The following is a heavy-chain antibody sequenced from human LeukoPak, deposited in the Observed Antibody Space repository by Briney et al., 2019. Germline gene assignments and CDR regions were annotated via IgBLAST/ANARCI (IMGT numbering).Heavy chain of an antibody. V-gene: IGHV1-46*01. D-gene: IGHD3-22*01. CDR1: GYTFTSYY. J-gene: IGHJ5*02. Sequence: ASVKVSCKASGYTFTSYYMHWVRQAPGQGLEWMRIINPSGGSTSHAQKFQGRVTMTRDMSTSTVYMELSSLRSEDTAVYYCARDLAYYYDSSGYTNWFDPWGQGTLVTVSS. CDR2: INPSGGST. CDR3: ARDLAYYYDSSGYTNWFDP.